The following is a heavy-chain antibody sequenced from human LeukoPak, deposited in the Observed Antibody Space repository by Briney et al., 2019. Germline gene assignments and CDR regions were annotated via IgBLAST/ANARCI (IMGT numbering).Heavy chain of an antibody. V-gene: IGHV3-7*01. D-gene: IGHD3-10*01. Sequence: GGSLRLSCAASGFTFSSYWMSWVRQAPGKGLEWVAIIKQDGSEKYYVDSVKGRFTISRDNAKNSLYLQMNSLRAEDTAVYYCARDPRSAMVRGVKKNWFDPWGQGTLVTVSS. J-gene: IGHJ5*02. CDR1: GFTFSSYW. CDR2: IKQDGSEK. CDR3: ARDPRSAMVRGVKKNWFDP.